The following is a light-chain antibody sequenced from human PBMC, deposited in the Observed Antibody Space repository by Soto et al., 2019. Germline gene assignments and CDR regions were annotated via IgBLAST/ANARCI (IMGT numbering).Light chain of an antibody. CDR1: SSDVGGYNY. J-gene: IGLJ1*01. CDR2: DVS. Sequence: QSVLTQPASVSGSPGQPITISCTGTSSDVGGYNYVSWYQQHPGKAPKLMIYDVSNRPSGVSNRFSGSKPGNTASLTISGLQAEDEADYYCSSYTSSSAYVFGTGTKVTVL. CDR3: SSYTSSSAYV. V-gene: IGLV2-14*01.